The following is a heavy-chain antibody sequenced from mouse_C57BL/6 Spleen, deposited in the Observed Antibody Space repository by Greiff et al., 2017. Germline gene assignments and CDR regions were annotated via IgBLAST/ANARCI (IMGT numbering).Heavy chain of an antibody. CDR3: ARGHYGSSYGFAY. CDR2: IYPGDGDT. V-gene: IGHV1-80*01. D-gene: IGHD1-1*01. J-gene: IGHJ3*01. CDR1: GYAFSSYW. Sequence: QVQLQQSGAELVKPGASVKISCKASGYAFSSYWMNWVKQRPGKGLEWIGQIYPGDGDTNYNGKFKGKATLTADKSSSTAYMQLSSLTSEASAVYFCARGHYGSSYGFAYWGQGTLVTVSA.